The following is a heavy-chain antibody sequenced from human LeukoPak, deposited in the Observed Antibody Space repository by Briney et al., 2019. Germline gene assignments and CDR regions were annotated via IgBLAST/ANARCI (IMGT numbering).Heavy chain of an antibody. J-gene: IGHJ4*02. CDR2: VSGGGDST. V-gene: IGHV3-23*01. CDR3: AKVMVGSGWPLDY. Sequence: PGGSLRLSCAASGFTFSNYAMSWVRQAPGKGLEWVSTVSGGGDSTYYADSVKGRFTISRDNSKNTLYLQMNSLRAEDTAVYYCAKVMVGSGWPLDYWGQGTLVTVSS. D-gene: IGHD6-19*01. CDR1: GFTFSNYA.